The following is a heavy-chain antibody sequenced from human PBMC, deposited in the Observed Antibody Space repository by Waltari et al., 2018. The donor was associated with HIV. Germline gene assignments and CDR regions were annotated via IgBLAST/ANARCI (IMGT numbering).Heavy chain of an antibody. D-gene: IGHD6-19*01. J-gene: IGHJ6*02. CDR1: GSTFTGYY. CDR3: ARDRIAVTGSYYYGMDV. Sequence: QVQLVQSGAEVKKLGASVKVSCKASGSTFTGYYMHWVRQAPGQGLEWMGWINPKSDGTNYAQKFQGRVTMTRDTSTSTAYMELSRLRSDDTALYYCARDRIAVTGSYYYGMDVWGQGTTVTVSS. V-gene: IGHV1-2*02. CDR2: INPKSDGT.